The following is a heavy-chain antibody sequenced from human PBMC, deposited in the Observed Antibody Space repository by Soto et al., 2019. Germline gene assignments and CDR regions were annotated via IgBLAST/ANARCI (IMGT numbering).Heavy chain of an antibody. CDR3: EKGRSGFYIHFDS. Sequence: XESLRLSCAASCFTFAGYCMSWVRQAPGKGLEWVSTISGSGGSTYYADSVKGRFTISRDKAKNTLYLQMSSLRAEDTAVYYSEKGRSGFYIHFDSWGQGTLVTVSS. D-gene: IGHD3-22*01. CDR2: ISGSGGST. V-gene: IGHV3-23*01. CDR1: CFTFAGYC. J-gene: IGHJ4*02.